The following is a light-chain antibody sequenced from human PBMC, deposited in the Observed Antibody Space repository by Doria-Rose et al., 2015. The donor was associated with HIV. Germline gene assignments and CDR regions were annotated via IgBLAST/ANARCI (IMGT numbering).Light chain of an antibody. CDR2: AAS. CDR1: QGISNS. J-gene: IGKJ1*01. CDR3: QKYDSAPWT. Sequence: DIQLTQSPSSLSASVGDRVTITCRASQGISNSLAWYQQKPGKVPKLLICAASTLRSGVPSRFSGSGSGTDFTLAISSLRPEDVATYYCQKYDSAPWTFGQGTKVEI. V-gene: IGKV1-27*01.